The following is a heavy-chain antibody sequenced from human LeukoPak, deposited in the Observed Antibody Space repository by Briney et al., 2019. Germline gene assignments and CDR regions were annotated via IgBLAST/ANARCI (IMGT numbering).Heavy chain of an antibody. J-gene: IGHJ6*03. CDR1: GDTFTGYY. CDR3: ARGDGFRYYMDV. V-gene: IGHV1-2*02. CDR2: INPNSGGT. D-gene: IGHD5-24*01. Sequence: ASVKVCCKASGDTFTGYYMHWLRQDHGRRLECLGWINPNSGGTNYAQKFQGRVTMTRDTSISTAYMQLSRLRSDDTAVYSCARGDGFRYYMDVWGKGTTVTVSS.